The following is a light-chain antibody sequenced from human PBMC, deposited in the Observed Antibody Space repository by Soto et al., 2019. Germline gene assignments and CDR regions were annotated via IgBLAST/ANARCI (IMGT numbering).Light chain of an antibody. Sequence: DIQMTQSPSSLSAYVGDRVTITCQASQDISNYLNWYQQKPGKAPKLLIYDASNLETGVPSRFSGSGSGTDFTFTISSLQPEDIATYYCQQYDNLLYTFGQGIKLEIQ. V-gene: IGKV1-33*01. CDR3: QQYDNLLYT. CDR1: QDISNY. CDR2: DAS. J-gene: IGKJ2*01.